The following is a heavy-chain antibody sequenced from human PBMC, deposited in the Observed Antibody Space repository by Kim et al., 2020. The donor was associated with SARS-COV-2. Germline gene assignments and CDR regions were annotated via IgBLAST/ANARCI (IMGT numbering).Heavy chain of an antibody. V-gene: IGHV3-30*18. CDR2: ISYDGSNK. J-gene: IGHJ5*02. CDR3: AKGDSGSGSYYNVGWFDP. Sequence: GGSLRLSCAASGFTFSSYGMHWVRQAPGKGLEWVAVISYDGSNKYYADSVKGRFTISRDNSKNTLYLQMNSLRAEDTAVYYCAKGDSGSGSYYNVGWFDPWGQGTLVTVSS. CDR1: GFTFSSYG. D-gene: IGHD3-10*01.